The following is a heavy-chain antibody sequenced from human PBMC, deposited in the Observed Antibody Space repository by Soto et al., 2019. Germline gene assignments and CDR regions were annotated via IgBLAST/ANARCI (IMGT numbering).Heavy chain of an antibody. V-gene: IGHV4-59*08. CDR2: IHYTGGT. Sequence: QVHVQESGPGLVKSSETLSLTCTVSGGSISSYYWSWIRQTPGKGLEWIGQIHYTGGTYYNPSLKSRVTISVDTTKNQFSLNLNSVTAADTAAYFCASHRVGGSSYNFDSWGQGTLVTVSS. J-gene: IGHJ4*02. CDR3: ASHRVGGSSYNFDS. D-gene: IGHD2-15*01. CDR1: GGSISSYY.